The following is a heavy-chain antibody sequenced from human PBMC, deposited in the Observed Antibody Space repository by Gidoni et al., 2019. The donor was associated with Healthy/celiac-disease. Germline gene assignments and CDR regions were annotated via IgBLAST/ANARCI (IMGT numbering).Heavy chain of an antibody. CDR2: ISYDGSNK. D-gene: IGHD6-25*01. Sequence: QVQLVASGGGVVQPGRSLRLSCAASGFTFSSYGMHWVRQAPGKGLEWVAVISYDGSNKYYADSVKGRFTISRDNSKNTLYLQMNSLRAEDTAVYYCAKDRTALFDYWGQGTLVTVSS. J-gene: IGHJ4*02. CDR3: AKDRTALFDY. CDR1: GFTFSSYG. V-gene: IGHV3-30*18.